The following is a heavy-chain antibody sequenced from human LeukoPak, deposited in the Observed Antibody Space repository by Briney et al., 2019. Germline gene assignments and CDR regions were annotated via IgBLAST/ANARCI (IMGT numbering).Heavy chain of an antibody. J-gene: IGHJ4*01. CDR2: ISYDGSNK. Sequence: GGSLRLSCAASGFTFSSYAMHWVRQAPGKGLEWVAVISYDGSNKYYADSVKGRFPISRDNSKNTLYLQMNSLRAEDTAVYYCARTSIAVAGTFHFDYWGQEPRSPSPQ. CDR3: ARTSIAVAGTFHFDY. CDR1: GFTFSSYA. V-gene: IGHV3-30*04. D-gene: IGHD6-19*01.